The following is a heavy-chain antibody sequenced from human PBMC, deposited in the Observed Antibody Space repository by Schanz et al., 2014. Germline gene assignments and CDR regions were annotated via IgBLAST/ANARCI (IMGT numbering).Heavy chain of an antibody. CDR3: ARDSDVSKYNLFDS. Sequence: QAQLVESGGGVVQPGRSLRLSCAASGFTFNNYGMHWVRQAPGKGLEWVALIYYDGSDKYYADFVEGRFTISRDNSQNTLYLQMSSLRVEDTAIYYCARDSDVSKYNLFDSWGQGTLVTVSS. V-gene: IGHV3-33*01. CDR2: IYYDGSDK. CDR1: GFTFNNYG. J-gene: IGHJ5*01.